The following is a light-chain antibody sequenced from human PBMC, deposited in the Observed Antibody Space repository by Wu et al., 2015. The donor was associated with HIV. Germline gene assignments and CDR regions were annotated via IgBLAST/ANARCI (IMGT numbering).Light chain of an antibody. CDR2: AAF. CDR1: QSLTSSHSY. Sequence: DIVLTQSPGTLSLSPGDTATIFCRASQSLTSSHSYLAWYQQKPGQAPRLLVYAAFTRATGIPARFSGSGSETEFALTISSMQSEDSAVYYCQQYHRWPPLTFGGGTKVEIK. V-gene: IGKV3-15*01. J-gene: IGKJ4*01. CDR3: QQYHRWPPLT.